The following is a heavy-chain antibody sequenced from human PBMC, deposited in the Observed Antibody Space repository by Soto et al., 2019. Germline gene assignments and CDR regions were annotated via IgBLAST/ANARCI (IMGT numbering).Heavy chain of an antibody. CDR2: MNPNSGNT. Sequence: QVQLVQSGAEVKKPGASVKVSCKASGYTFTSYDINWVRQATGQGLEWMGWMNPNSGNTGYEQKFQGRVTMTRNTSISTAYMELSSLRSEDTAVYYCARGGDYYDSSGYYYLDYWGQGTLVTVSS. CDR1: GYTFTSYD. V-gene: IGHV1-8*01. J-gene: IGHJ4*02. D-gene: IGHD3-22*01. CDR3: ARGGDYYDSSGYYYLDY.